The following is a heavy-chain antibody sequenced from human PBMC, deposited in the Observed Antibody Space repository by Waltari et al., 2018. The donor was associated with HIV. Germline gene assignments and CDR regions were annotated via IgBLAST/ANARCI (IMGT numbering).Heavy chain of an antibody. V-gene: IGHV4-34*01. Sequence: QVQLQQWGAGLLKPSETLSLTCAVYGGSFSGYYWSWIRQPPGKGLEWSGEINHSGSTNYHPFLQGRGTISVDTSKNQFSLKLSSVTAADTAVYYCARYVYYDSSGYSRPTRYCDYWGQGTLVTVSS. J-gene: IGHJ4*02. D-gene: IGHD3-22*01. CDR3: ARYVYYDSSGYSRPTRYCDY. CDR1: GGSFSGYY. CDR2: INHSGST.